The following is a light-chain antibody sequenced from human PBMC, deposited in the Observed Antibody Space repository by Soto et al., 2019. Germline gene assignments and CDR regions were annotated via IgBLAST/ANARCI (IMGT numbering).Light chain of an antibody. Sequence: EIVLTQSPGTLSVSPGERATLSCRASQSVRSFLAWYQQRPGQAPRLLIYDASNRATGIPVRFSGSGSGTDFTINISRLEHEDVAVYYCQHRSSWPLTFGGGTKVEIK. CDR2: DAS. CDR1: QSVRSF. J-gene: IGKJ4*01. V-gene: IGKV3-11*01. CDR3: QHRSSWPLT.